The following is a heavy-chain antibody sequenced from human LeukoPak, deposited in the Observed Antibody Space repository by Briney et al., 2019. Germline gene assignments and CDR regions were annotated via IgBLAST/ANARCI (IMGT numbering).Heavy chain of an antibody. Sequence: SETLSLTCTVCGGSISSYYWSWIRQPPGKGLEWIGYIYYSGSTNYNPSLKSRVTISVDTSKNQFSLKLSSVTAADTPVYYCARALTTVPDFDYWGQGTLVTVSS. D-gene: IGHD4-17*01. CDR3: ARALTTVPDFDY. CDR2: IYYSGST. J-gene: IGHJ4*02. V-gene: IGHV4-59*01. CDR1: GGSISSYY.